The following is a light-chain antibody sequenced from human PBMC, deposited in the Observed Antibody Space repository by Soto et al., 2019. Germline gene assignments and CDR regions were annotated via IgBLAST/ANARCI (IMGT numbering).Light chain of an antibody. Sequence: AIQMTQSPSSLSASVGDRVTTTCRASQGIRNDLGWYQQKPGKAPNLLIYAASSLQSGVPSRFSGSGSGTDFTLTISSLQPEDFATYYCLQDYNYPRTFGQGTKVDIK. CDR1: QGIRND. CDR2: AAS. V-gene: IGKV1-6*01. J-gene: IGKJ1*01. CDR3: LQDYNYPRT.